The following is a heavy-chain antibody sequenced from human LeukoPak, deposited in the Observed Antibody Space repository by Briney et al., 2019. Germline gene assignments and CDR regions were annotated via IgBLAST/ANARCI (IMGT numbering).Heavy chain of an antibody. D-gene: IGHD5-18*01. CDR2: IKHSGST. J-gene: IGHJ4*02. CDR3: ARGRSGYSYGPRFDY. V-gene: IGHV4-34*01. Sequence: SETLSLTCAVYGGSFSGYYWSWIRQPPGKGLEWIGEIKHSGSTNYNPPLKSRVTISVDTSKNQFSLKLSSVTAADTAVYYCARGRSGYSYGPRFDYWGQGTLVTVSS. CDR1: GGSFSGYY.